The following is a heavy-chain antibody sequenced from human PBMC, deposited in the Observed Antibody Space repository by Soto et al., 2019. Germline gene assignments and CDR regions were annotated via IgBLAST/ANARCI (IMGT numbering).Heavy chain of an antibody. CDR2: INPNSGGT. Sequence: GASVKVSCKASGYTFTGYYMHWVRQAPGQGLEWMGWINPNSGGTNYAQKFQGWVTMTRDTSISTAYMELSRLRSDDTAVYYCARASVSWFGVHDAFDIWGQGTMVTVSS. J-gene: IGHJ3*02. CDR3: ARASVSWFGVHDAFDI. D-gene: IGHD3-10*01. CDR1: GYTFTGYY. V-gene: IGHV1-2*04.